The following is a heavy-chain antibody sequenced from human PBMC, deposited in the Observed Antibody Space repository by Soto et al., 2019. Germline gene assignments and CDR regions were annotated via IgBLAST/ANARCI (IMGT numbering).Heavy chain of an antibody. J-gene: IGHJ4*02. CDR1: GFTFSSYA. CDR2: ISYDGSNK. Sequence: PGGSLRLSCAASGFTFSSYAMHWVRQAPGKGLEWVAVISYDGSNKYYADSVKGRFTISRDNSKNTLYLQMNSLRAEDTAVYYCAKVYYYDSSGGPFDYWGQGTLVTASS. D-gene: IGHD3-22*01. V-gene: IGHV3-30-3*01. CDR3: AKVYYYDSSGGPFDY.